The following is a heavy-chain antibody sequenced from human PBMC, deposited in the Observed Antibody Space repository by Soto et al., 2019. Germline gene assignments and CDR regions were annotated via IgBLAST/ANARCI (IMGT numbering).Heavy chain of an antibody. D-gene: IGHD2-2*03. CDR1: GGTLSSYA. CDR2: IIPIFGTA. V-gene: IGHV1-69*13. CDR3: ARDGYCSSTSCTNYYGMDV. J-gene: IGHJ6*02. Sequence: GASVKVSCKSSGGTLSSYAISWVRQAPGQGLEWMGGIIPIFGTANYAQKFQGRVTITADESTSTAYMELSSLRSEDTAVYYCARDGYCSSTSCTNYYGMDVWGQGTTVTVSS.